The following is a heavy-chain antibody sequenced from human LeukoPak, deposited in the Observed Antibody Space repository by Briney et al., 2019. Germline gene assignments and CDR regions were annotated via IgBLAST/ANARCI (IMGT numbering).Heavy chain of an antibody. J-gene: IGHJ4*02. CDR2: IYHSGST. CDR3: ARDFSGSSYFDY. V-gene: IGHV4-4*02. Sequence: SETLSLTCAVSGGPISSSNWWSWVRQPPGKGPEWIGEIYHSGSTNYNPSLKSRVTISVDKSKNQFSLKLSSVTAADTAVYYCARDFSGSSYFDYWGQGTLVTVSS. D-gene: IGHD1-26*01. CDR1: GGPISSSNW.